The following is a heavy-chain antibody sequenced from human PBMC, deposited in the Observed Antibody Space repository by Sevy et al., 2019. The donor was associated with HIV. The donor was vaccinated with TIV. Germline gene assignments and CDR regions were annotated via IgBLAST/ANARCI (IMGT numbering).Heavy chain of an antibody. V-gene: IGHV4-59*08. CDR3: ARLRFWSSSSGSTNYFDY. CDR1: GGSINNYY. CDR2: ISYSGTT. Sequence: SETLSLTCTVSGGSINNYYWSWIRQSPGKGLEWIGYISYSGTTNYNPSLKSRVTISVDTSKNQFSQKLSSVTAADTAVYYCARLRFWSSSSGSTNYFDYWGQGTLVTVSS. D-gene: IGHD6-6*01. J-gene: IGHJ4*02.